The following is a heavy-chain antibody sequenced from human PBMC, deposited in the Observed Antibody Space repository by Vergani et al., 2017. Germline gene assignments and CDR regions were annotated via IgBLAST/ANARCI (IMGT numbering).Heavy chain of an antibody. CDR3: AKDYLGFGEGYYGMDV. CDR2: IYYSGST. D-gene: IGHD3-10*01. Sequence: QVQLQESGPGLVKPSQTLSLTCTVSGGSISSGDYYWSWIRQPPGKGLEWIGYIYYSGSTYYNPSLKSRVTISVDTSKNQFSLKLSSVTAADTAVYYCAKDYLGFGEGYYGMDVWGQGTTVTVSS. V-gene: IGHV4-30-4*08. J-gene: IGHJ6*02. CDR1: GGSISSGDYY.